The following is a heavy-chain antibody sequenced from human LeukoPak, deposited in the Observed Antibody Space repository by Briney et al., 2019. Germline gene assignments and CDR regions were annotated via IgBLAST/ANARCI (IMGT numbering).Heavy chain of an antibody. CDR3: ARDHVAVAGE. D-gene: IGHD6-19*01. CDR1: GFNFGSYS. CDR2: ISSSSSYI. J-gene: IGHJ4*02. V-gene: IGHV3-21*01. Sequence: GGSLRLSCAASGFNFGSYSMTWVRQAPGKGLEWVSSISSSSSYIYYADSVKGRFTISRDNAKNSLYLQMNSLRAEDTAVYYCARDHVAVAGEWGQGTLVTVSS.